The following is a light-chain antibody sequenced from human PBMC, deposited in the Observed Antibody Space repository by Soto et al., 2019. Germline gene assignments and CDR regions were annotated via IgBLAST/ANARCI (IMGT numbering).Light chain of an antibody. CDR2: HAS. J-gene: IGKJ2*01. Sequence: EIVLTQSPGTLSLSPGERATLSCRASQSVSSAFLAWYQQRPGQAPRLLLYHASKRATGLPARFSGSGSGTDFTLTISSLEAEDSAVYYCQQRSDWPPFTFGQGTKVEIK. CDR1: QSVSSAF. V-gene: IGKV3-11*01. CDR3: QQRSDWPPFT.